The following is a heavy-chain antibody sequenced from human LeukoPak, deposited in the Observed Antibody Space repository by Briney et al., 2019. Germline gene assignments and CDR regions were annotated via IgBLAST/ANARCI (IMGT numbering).Heavy chain of an antibody. CDR3: ARGTSTSSWYFPY. CDR2: INHSGST. V-gene: IGHV4-34*01. J-gene: IGHJ4*02. D-gene: IGHD6-13*01. CDR1: GGSFSGYY. Sequence: SETLSLTYAVYGGSFSGYYWSWIRQPPGKGLEWIGEINHSGSTNYNPSLKSRVTISVDTSKNQFSLKLSSVTAADTAVYYCARGTSTSSWYFPYWGQGTLVTVSS.